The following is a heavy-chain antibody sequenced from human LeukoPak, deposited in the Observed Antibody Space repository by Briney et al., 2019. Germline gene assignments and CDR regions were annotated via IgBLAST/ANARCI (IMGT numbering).Heavy chain of an antibody. CDR3: VRGPYGSGISNWFDP. Sequence: SETLSLTCSVSHYSITSGYYWSWIRQPPGKGLEWIGYIYYSGSTNYNPSLKSRVTISVDTSKNQFSLKLTSVSAADTAVYYCVRGPYGSGISNWFDPWGQGTQVIVSS. CDR1: HYSITSGYY. J-gene: IGHJ5*02. D-gene: IGHD3-10*01. CDR2: IYYSGST. V-gene: IGHV4-61*01.